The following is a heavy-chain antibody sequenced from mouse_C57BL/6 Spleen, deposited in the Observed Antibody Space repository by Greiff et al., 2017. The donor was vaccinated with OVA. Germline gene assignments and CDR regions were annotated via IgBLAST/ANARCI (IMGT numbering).Heavy chain of an antibody. CDR1: GFSLPSSG. Sequence: VQVVESGPGLVAPSQSLSITCTVSGFSLPSSGVPWVRQPPGKGLEWLVVIWSDGSTTYTSALESRLSISKDNSKSQGFLKMNSLQTDDTAMYYCARHRNYYGSGYLDYWGQGTTLTVSS. CDR3: ARHRNYYGSGYLDY. V-gene: IGHV2-6-1*01. D-gene: IGHD1-1*01. CDR2: IWSDGST. J-gene: IGHJ2*01.